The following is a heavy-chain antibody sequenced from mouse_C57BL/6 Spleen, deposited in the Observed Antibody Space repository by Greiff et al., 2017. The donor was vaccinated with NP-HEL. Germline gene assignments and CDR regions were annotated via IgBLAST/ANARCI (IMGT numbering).Heavy chain of an antibody. Sequence: EVQLQESGPELVKPGASVKISCKASGYTFTDYNMDWVKQSPGKSLEWIGDINPDNGGTIYNQKFKGKATLTVDKSSSTAYMELRSLTSEDTAVYYCAREGSSPYYFDYWGQGTTLTVSS. J-gene: IGHJ2*01. CDR2: INPDNGGT. CDR3: AREGSSPYYFDY. V-gene: IGHV1-18*01. CDR1: GYTFTDYN. D-gene: IGHD1-1*01.